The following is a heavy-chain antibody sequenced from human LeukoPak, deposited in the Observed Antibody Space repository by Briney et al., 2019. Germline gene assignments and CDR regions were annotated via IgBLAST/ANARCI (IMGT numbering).Heavy chain of an antibody. CDR2: IWYDGSNK. CDR1: GFTFSSYG. V-gene: IGHV3-33*01. CDR3: ARGSIEYYDFWSGFGY. J-gene: IGHJ4*02. Sequence: GRSLRLSCAASGFTFSSYGMHWVRQAPGKGLEWVAVIWYDGSNKYYADSVKGRFTISRDNSKNTLYLQMNSLRAEDTAVYYCARGSIEYYDFWSGFGYWGQGTLVTASS. D-gene: IGHD3-3*01.